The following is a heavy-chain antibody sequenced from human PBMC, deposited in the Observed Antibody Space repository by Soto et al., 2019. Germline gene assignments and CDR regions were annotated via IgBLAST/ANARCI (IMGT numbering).Heavy chain of an antibody. CDR3: ARDSGGIGRYNWFDP. V-gene: IGHV3-66*01. D-gene: IGHD3-10*01. CDR1: GFTVSSNY. J-gene: IGHJ5*02. CDR2: IYSGGST. Sequence: GGSLRLSCAASGFTVSSNYMSWVRQAPGKGLEWVSVIYSGGSTYYADSVKGRFTISRDNSKNTLYLQMNSLRAEDTAVYYCARDSGGIGRYNWFDPWGQGTLVTVSS.